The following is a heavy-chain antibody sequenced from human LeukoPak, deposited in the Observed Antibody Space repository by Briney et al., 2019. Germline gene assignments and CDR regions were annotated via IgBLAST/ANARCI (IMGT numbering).Heavy chain of an antibody. J-gene: IGHJ4*02. CDR1: GYRFTSYW. Sequence: GEPLKISFKGSGYRFTSYWNGWGRPVPGKGAEWMGIIFPGDSYTRYSPSFQGQVTISADKSISTAYLQWSSLRASDTAMYYCAIDVDYWGQGTLVTVSS. V-gene: IGHV5-51*01. CDR3: AIDVDY. CDR2: IFPGDSYT.